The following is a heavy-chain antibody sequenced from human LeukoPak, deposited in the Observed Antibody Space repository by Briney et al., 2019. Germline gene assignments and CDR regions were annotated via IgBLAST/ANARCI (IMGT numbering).Heavy chain of an antibody. CDR1: GGSFSGYY. D-gene: IGHD2-2*01. CDR2: INHSGST. Sequence: SETLSLTCAVYGGSFSGYYWSWVRQPPGKGREWVGEINHSGSTNYNPSLKRRVTISVETSKNQFSLKLSSVTAADTAVYYCAKVRTGYQLLPTKKNYSYYYMDVWGKGTTVTVSS. V-gene: IGHV4-34*01. CDR3: AKVRTGYQLLPTKKNYSYYYMDV. J-gene: IGHJ6*03.